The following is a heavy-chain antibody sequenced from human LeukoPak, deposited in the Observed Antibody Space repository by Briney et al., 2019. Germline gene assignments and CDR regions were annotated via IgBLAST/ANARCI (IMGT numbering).Heavy chain of an antibody. D-gene: IGHD6-19*01. Sequence: KPSETLSLTCTVSGGSISSGGYYWSWIRQHPGKDLEWIGYIYYSGSTYYNPSLNSRVTISLDTSKNQFSLKLSSVTAADTAMYYCARRIPVAGLFDYWGQGILVTVSS. J-gene: IGHJ4*02. CDR1: GGSISSGGYY. CDR3: ARRIPVAGLFDY. V-gene: IGHV4-31*03. CDR2: IYYSGST.